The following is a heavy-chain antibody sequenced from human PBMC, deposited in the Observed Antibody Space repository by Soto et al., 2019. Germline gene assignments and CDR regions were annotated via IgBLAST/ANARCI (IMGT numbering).Heavy chain of an antibody. CDR2: ISGSGGST. CDR3: AKGVTKSTSYYYYGMDV. D-gene: IGHD4-17*01. J-gene: IGHJ6*02. Sequence: GGSLRLSCAASGFTFSSYAMTWVRQAPGRGLEWVSGISGSGGSTYYADTVKGRITISRDNSKNTLYLQMNSLRAEDTAVYYCAKGVTKSTSYYYYGMDVWAQGTTVTVSS. V-gene: IGHV3-23*01. CDR1: GFTFSSYA.